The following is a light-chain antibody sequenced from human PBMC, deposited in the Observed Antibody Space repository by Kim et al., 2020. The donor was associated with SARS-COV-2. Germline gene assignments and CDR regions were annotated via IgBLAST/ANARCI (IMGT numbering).Light chain of an antibody. CDR3: LQHSGYSLT. CDR2: GAY. J-gene: IGKJ1*01. Sequence: AGDRVTITCRASQGIRNDLGWYQQKPGKAPKRLIYGAYTLESGVPSRFSGRGSVTEFTLTINSLQPEDFATYFCLQHSGYSLTLGQGTKVDIK. CDR1: QGIRND. V-gene: IGKV1-17*01.